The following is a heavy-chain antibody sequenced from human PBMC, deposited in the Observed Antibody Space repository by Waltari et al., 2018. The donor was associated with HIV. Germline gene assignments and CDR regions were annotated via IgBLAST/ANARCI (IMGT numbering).Heavy chain of an antibody. D-gene: IGHD7-27*01. Sequence: QVQLQQSGPGLVKTSQTLSLTCALSCTSVSRTSAAWTWLRQSPSRGLEWLGRTYYRSKWYNEYAVSVKSRITINPDTSKNQFALQLNSVTPEDTAVYYCARDRVLTGIYDAFDIWGQGTMVTVSS. J-gene: IGHJ3*02. CDR3: ARDRVLTGIYDAFDI. CDR2: TYYRSKWYN. CDR1: CTSVSRTSAA. V-gene: IGHV6-1*01.